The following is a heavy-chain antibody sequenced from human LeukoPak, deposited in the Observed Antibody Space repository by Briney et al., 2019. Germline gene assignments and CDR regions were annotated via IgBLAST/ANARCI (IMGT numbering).Heavy chain of an antibody. J-gene: IGHJ4*02. D-gene: IGHD1-26*01. V-gene: IGHV4-4*07. CDR1: GGSISSYY. Sequence: PSETLSLTCTVSGGSISSYYWSWIRQSAGKGLEWIGRIYTSGSTNYNPSLKSRVTMSVDTSKNQFSLKLSSVTAADTAVYYCARNGGSGTYYDRSFDYWGQGTLVTVSS. CDR3: ARNGGSGTYYDRSFDY. CDR2: IYTSGST.